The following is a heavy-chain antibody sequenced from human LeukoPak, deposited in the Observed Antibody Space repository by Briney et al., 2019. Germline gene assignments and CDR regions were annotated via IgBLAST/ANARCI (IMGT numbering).Heavy chain of an antibody. CDR3: ARVRDGYNDAYDI. J-gene: IGHJ3*02. V-gene: IGHV1-46*01. CDR2: IKPSGGDT. Sequence: GASVTVSCKPSGYTFTGYNLHWVWQAPGQRLEWMGIIKPSGGDTSYAQTFQGRVFMTRDTSTSTVYMELSSLKSEDTAVYYCARVRDGYNDAYDIWGQGTMVTVSS. CDR1: GYTFTGYN. D-gene: IGHD5-24*01.